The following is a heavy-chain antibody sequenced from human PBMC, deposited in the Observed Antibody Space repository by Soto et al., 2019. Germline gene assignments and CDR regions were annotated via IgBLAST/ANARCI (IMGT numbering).Heavy chain of an antibody. V-gene: IGHV3-9*01. J-gene: IGHJ6*02. D-gene: IGHD6-19*01. CDR2: FSWNSATI. CDR3: AKESAAYSGGWQAMDV. Sequence: EVQLVESGGALVQPGRSLRLSCAASGFSFDDYAMHWVRQAPGKGLEWVSGFSWNSATIGYADSVKGRFTISRDNAKNSLYLQMNSLRAEDTAGYYCAKESAAYSGGWQAMDVWGQGTTVTVS. CDR1: GFSFDDYA.